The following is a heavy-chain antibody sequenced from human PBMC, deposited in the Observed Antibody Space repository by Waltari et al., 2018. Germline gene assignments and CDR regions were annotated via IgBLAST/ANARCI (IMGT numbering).Heavy chain of an antibody. CDR1: GGSFSGYY. CDR2: INHSGST. D-gene: IGHD6-6*01. CDR3: ASEYSSSYFDY. Sequence: QVQLQQWGAGLLKPSETLSLPCAVYGGSFSGYYWSWIRQPPGKGLEWIGEINHSGSTNYNPSLKSRVTISVDTSKNQFSLKLSSVTAADTAVYYCASEYSSSYFDYWGQGTLVTVSS. V-gene: IGHV4-34*01. J-gene: IGHJ4*02.